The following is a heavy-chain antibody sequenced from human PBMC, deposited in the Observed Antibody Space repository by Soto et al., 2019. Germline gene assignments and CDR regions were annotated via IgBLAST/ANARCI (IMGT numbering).Heavy chain of an antibody. Sequence: GGSLRLSCAASGFTFSSYGMHWVRQAPGKGLEWVAVIWYDGSNKYYADSVKGRFTISRDNSKNTLYLQMGSLRAEDTAVYYCVKDKGSTVSPSDYYYNGMDVWGQGTTVTVSS. V-gene: IGHV3-33*06. CDR3: VKDKGSTVSPSDYYYNGMDV. D-gene: IGHD4-17*01. CDR1: GFTFSSYG. CDR2: IWYDGSNK. J-gene: IGHJ6*02.